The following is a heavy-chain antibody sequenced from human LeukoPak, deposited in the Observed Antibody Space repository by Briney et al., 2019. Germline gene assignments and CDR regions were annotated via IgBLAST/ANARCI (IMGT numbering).Heavy chain of an antibody. CDR1: GFTFSDYY. D-gene: IGHD3-22*01. V-gene: IGHV3-11*01. CDR3: ARGLYDSSGYPDY. Sequence: PGGSLRLSCAASGFTFSDYYMSCIRQAPGKGMEWVSYISSSGSTIYYADSVKGRFTISRDNAKNSLYLQMNSLRAEDTAVYYCARGLYDSSGYPDYWGQGTLVTVSS. J-gene: IGHJ4*02. CDR2: ISSSGSTI.